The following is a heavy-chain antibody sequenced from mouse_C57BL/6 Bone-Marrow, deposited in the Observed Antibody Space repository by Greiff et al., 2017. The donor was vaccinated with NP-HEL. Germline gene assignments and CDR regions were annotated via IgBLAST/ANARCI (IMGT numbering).Heavy chain of an antibody. CDR1: GFTFSSYA. V-gene: IGHV5-9-1*02. CDR2: ISSGGDYI. CDR3: TRVITTVVAYYAMDY. J-gene: IGHJ4*01. D-gene: IGHD1-1*01. Sequence: EVQRVESGEGLVKPGGSLKLSCAASGFTFSSYAMSWVRQTPEKRLEWVAYISSGGDYIYYADTVKGRFTISRDNARNTLYLQMSSLKSEDTAMYYCTRVITTVVAYYAMDYWGQGTSVTVSS.